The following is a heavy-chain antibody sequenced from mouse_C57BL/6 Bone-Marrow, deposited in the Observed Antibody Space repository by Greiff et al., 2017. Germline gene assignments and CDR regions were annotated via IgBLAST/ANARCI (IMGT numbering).Heavy chain of an antibody. Sequence: VQLQQSGPELVKPGASVMISCKASGYTFTDYYMNWVKQSHGKSLEWIGDINPNNGGTSYNQKFKGKATLTVDKSSSTAYMELRSLTSEDSAVYYCARERGSSHLYWYFDVWGTGTTVTVSS. J-gene: IGHJ1*03. CDR3: ARERGSSHLYWYFDV. CDR2: INPNNGGT. D-gene: IGHD1-1*01. CDR1: GYTFTDYY. V-gene: IGHV1-26*01.